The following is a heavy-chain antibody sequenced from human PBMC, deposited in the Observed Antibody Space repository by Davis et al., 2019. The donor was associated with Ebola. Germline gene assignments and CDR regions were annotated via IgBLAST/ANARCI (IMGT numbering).Heavy chain of an antibody. D-gene: IGHD2/OR15-2a*01. CDR2: IYYSGST. Sequence: MPSETLSLTCTVSGGSISSGDYYWSWIRQPPGKGLEWIGYIYYSGSTYYNPSLKSRVTISVDTSKNQFSLKLSSVTAADTAVYYCARGESSFLTLGAFDIWGQGTMVTVSS. CDR3: ARGESSFLTLGAFDI. V-gene: IGHV4-30-4*01. CDR1: GGSISSGDYY. J-gene: IGHJ3*02.